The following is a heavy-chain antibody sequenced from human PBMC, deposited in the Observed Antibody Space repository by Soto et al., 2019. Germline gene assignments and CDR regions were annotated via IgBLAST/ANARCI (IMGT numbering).Heavy chain of an antibody. CDR1: GYTFTSYY. V-gene: IGHV1-46*01. D-gene: IGHD6-19*01. CDR2: INPSGGST. Sequence: ASVKVSCKASGYTFTSYYMHWVRQAPGQGLEWMGIINPSGGSTSYAQKFQGRVTMTRDTSTSTVYMELSSLRSEDTAVYYCARDLIAVAGNNWFDPWGQGTLVTVPQ. J-gene: IGHJ5*02. CDR3: ARDLIAVAGNNWFDP.